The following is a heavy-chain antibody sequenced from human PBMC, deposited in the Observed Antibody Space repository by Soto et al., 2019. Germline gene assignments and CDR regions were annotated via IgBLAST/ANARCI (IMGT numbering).Heavy chain of an antibody. CDR1: GGSISSYY. D-gene: IGHD6-6*01. CDR3: ARVYSSSSGEDY. CDR2: IYYSGST. Sequence: PSETLSLTCTVSGGSISSYYWSWIRQPPGKGLEWIGYIYYSGSTNYNPSLKSRFTISVDTSKNQFSLKLSSVTAADTAVYYCARVYSSSSGEDYWGQGTLVTVSS. J-gene: IGHJ4*02. V-gene: IGHV4-59*01.